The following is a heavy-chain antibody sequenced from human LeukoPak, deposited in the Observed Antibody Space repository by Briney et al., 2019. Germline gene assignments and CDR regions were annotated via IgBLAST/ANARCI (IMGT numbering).Heavy chain of an antibody. CDR2: THPSGNT. Sequence: SETLSLTCTVSGGSNNSYYWSWIRPPPGKGMEWIGYTHPSGNTNYSPSLKSRVTISIDTSRNQFSLKLRSVTAADTAVYYCARKAPKKGWFDPWGQGTLVTVSS. CDR3: ARKAPKKGWFDP. J-gene: IGHJ5*02. CDR1: GGSNNSYY. V-gene: IGHV4-4*09.